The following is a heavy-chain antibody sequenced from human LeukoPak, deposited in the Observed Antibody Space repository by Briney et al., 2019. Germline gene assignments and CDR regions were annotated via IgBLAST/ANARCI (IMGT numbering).Heavy chain of an antibody. V-gene: IGHV3-30-3*01. J-gene: IGHJ4*02. D-gene: IGHD6-13*01. CDR1: GFTFSSYA. Sequence: GGSLRLSCAAPGFTFSSYAMHWVRQAPGKGLEWVAVISYDGSNKYYADSVKGRFTISRDNSKNTLYLQMNSLRAEDTAVYYCARDGIAAAGFDYWGQGTLVTVSS. CDR2: ISYDGSNK. CDR3: ARDGIAAAGFDY.